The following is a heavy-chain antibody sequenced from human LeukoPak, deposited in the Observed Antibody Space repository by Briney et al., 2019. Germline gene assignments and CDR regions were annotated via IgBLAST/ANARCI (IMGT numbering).Heavy chain of an antibody. Sequence: GGSLRLSCEASGFTLNKYWMHWVRQAPRKGLVRVSRITGDGSDIAYADSVKGRFTVSRDDAKNILFLQMTSLRVEDTAIYYCARDAYTTTSNWLDPWGQGTLVIVSS. J-gene: IGHJ5*02. CDR3: ARDAYTTTSNWLDP. D-gene: IGHD4-17*01. CDR1: GFTLNKYW. CDR2: ITGDGSDI. V-gene: IGHV3-74*01.